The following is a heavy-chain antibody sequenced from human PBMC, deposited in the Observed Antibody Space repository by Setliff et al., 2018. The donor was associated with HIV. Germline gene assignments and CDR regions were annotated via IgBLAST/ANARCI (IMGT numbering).Heavy chain of an antibody. J-gene: IGHJ3*02. Sequence: ASVKVSCKASGYAFTSQFMHWVRQAPGQGLEWMGIISPSGDRTTYAQRFRGRVTMTRDTSRSTVYMELSSLRSEDTAMYYCARCYYDSSGPTDAFDIWGQGTVVTVSS. V-gene: IGHV1-46*01. CDR1: GYAFTSQF. D-gene: IGHD3-22*01. CDR2: ISPSGDRT. CDR3: ARCYYDSSGPTDAFDI.